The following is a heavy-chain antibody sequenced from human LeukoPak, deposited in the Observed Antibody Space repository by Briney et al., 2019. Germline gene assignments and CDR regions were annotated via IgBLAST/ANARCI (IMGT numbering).Heavy chain of an antibody. V-gene: IGHV4-59*08. CDR1: GGSISSYY. D-gene: IGHD6-25*01. J-gene: IGHJ3*02. CDR2: IYNSGST. CDR3: ARSAIDAFDI. Sequence: PSETLSLTCTVSGGSISSYYWSWIRQPPGKGLECIGYIYNSGSTNYNPSLKSRVSISVDTSKNQFSLKLSSVTAADTAVYYCARSAIDAFDIWGQGTMVTVSS.